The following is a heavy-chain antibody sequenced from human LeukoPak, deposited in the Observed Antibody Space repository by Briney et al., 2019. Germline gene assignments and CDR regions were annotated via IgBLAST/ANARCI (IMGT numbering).Heavy chain of an antibody. CDR2: ISPGGST. CDR1: GGSITNSNW. V-gene: IGHV4-4*02. Sequence: SETLSLTCGVSGGSITNSNWGSWVRQPPGKGLEWIGEISPGGSTNINPSLKPRVTLSVDKSKNQFSLKLNSVTAADTAVYYCARNFDSWGQGTLVTVSS. CDR3: ARNFDS. J-gene: IGHJ5*01.